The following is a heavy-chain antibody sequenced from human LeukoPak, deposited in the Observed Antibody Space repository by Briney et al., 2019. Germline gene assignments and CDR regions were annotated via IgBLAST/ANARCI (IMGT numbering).Heavy chain of an antibody. CDR2: IYYSGST. V-gene: IGHV4-39*07. J-gene: IGHJ3*02. Sequence: SETLSLTCTVSGGSISSSSYYWGWIRQPPGKGLEWIGSIYYSGSTNYNPSLKSRVTISVDTSKNQFSLKLSSVTAADTAVYYCARDVGGKWLRFRAYAFDIWGQGTMVTVSS. CDR1: GGSISSSSYY. D-gene: IGHD5-12*01. CDR3: ARDVGGKWLRFRAYAFDI.